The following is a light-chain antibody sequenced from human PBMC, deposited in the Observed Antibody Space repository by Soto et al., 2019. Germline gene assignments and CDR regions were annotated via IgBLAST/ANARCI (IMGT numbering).Light chain of an antibody. Sequence: SYELTQPASVSVAPGQTAKITCGGNNIGTKGVHWYQQRPGQAPVVVVYDDSDRPSGIPERFSGSNSGITATLTISRVEAGDEADYYCQVWDSSSDHVVFGGGTKLTVL. J-gene: IGLJ2*01. CDR2: DDS. CDR3: QVWDSSSDHVV. CDR1: NIGTKG. V-gene: IGLV3-21*02.